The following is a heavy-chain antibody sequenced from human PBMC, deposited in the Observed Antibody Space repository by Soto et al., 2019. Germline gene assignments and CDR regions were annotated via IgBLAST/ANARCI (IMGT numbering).Heavy chain of an antibody. CDR1: GFTFTSSA. D-gene: IGHD3-10*01. J-gene: IGHJ4*02. V-gene: IGHV1-58*02. CDR2: IVVGSGNT. CDR3: AARPVRGVLGYFDY. Sequence: SVKVSCKASGFTFTSSAMQWVRQARGQRLEWIGWIVVGSGNTNYAQKFQERVTITRDMSTSTAYMELSSLRSEDTAVYYCAARPVRGVLGYFDYWGQGTLVTVSS.